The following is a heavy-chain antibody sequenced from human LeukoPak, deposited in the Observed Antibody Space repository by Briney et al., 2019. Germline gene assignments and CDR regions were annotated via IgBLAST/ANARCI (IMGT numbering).Heavy chain of an antibody. J-gene: IGHJ4*02. CDR2: ISYDGNNQ. CDR3: AKSWGIFTYYFDY. CDR1: GFIFSSSG. Sequence: PGRSLRLSCAASGFIFSSSGMHWVRQAPGKGPEWVAVISYDGNNQYYADSVKGRFTISRDNSKNTLYLQMNSLRAEDTAVYYCAKSWGIFTYYFDYWGQGTLVTVSS. V-gene: IGHV3-30*18. D-gene: IGHD3-16*01.